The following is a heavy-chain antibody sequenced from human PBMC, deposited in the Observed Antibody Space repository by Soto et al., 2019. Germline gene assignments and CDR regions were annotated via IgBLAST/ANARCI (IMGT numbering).Heavy chain of an antibody. Sequence: EVQLVESGGGLVQPGGSLSLSCAASGFTVSSNYMSWVRQAPGKGLEWVPVIYSGGSTYYADSVKGRFTISRHNSKNTLYPQMNSLRAEDTAVYYCARVGDYGSGSYFGYWGQGTLVTVSS. CDR2: IYSGGST. CDR3: ARVGDYGSGSYFGY. V-gene: IGHV3-53*04. D-gene: IGHD3-10*01. J-gene: IGHJ4*02. CDR1: GFTVSSNY.